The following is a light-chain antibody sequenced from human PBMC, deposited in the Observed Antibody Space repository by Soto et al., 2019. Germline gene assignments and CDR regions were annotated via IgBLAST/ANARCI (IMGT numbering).Light chain of an antibody. J-gene: IGKJ1*01. CDR2: DAS. V-gene: IGKV1-5*01. Sequence: DIQMTQSPSTLSASVGDRVTITCRASQSISNWVAWYQQKPGKAPNLLIYDASSLESGVPSRFSGSGSGTEFTLTISSLQPDDFATYYCQQYNSYTWTFGQGTKVEIK. CDR3: QQYNSYTWT. CDR1: QSISNW.